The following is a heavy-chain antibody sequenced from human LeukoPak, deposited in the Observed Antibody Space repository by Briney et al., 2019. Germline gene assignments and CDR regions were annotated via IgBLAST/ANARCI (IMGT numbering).Heavy chain of an antibody. D-gene: IGHD3-3*01. CDR1: GYTFTGYY. Sequence: GASVKVSCKASGYTFTGYYMHWVRQAPGQGLEWMGWINPNSGGTNYAQKFQGRVTMTRDTSISTAYMELSRLRSDDTAVYYCASSSLRFLEWSLSGDYGMDVWGQGTTVTVSS. CDR3: ASSSLRFLEWSLSGDYGMDV. J-gene: IGHJ6*02. CDR2: INPNSGGT. V-gene: IGHV1-2*02.